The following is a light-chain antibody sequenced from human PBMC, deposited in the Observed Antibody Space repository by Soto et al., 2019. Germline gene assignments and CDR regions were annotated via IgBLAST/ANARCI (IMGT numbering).Light chain of an antibody. V-gene: IGLV1-40*01. J-gene: IGLJ2*01. CDR1: SSNIGAGYD. Sequence: QSVLTQPPSVSGAPGQRVTISCTGSSSNIGAGYDVHWYQQLPGTAPKLLIYGNSNRPSGVPDRFSGSKSGTSASLAITGLQAEYEADYYCQSYDRSLRVSVFGGGTKLTVL. CDR2: GNS. CDR3: QSYDRSLRVSV.